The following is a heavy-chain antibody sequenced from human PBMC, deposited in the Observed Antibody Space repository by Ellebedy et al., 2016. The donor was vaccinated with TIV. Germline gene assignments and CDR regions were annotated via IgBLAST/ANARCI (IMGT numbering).Heavy chain of an antibody. V-gene: IGHV3-15*01. J-gene: IGHJ3*02. Sequence: GESLKISCAASGFTFADAWMSWVRQAPGKGLEWLGHIKTKTDGGTTEYAVPVKGRFTISRDDSKTTVFLQMNNLKTEDTAVYYCATDDSSGSYLGAFDIWGQGTMVTVSS. CDR2: IKTKTDGGTT. CDR1: GFTFADAW. D-gene: IGHD3-22*01. CDR3: ATDDSSGSYLGAFDI.